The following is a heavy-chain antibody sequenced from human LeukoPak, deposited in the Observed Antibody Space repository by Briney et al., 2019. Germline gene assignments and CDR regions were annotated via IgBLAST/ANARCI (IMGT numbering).Heavy chain of an antibody. J-gene: IGHJ4*02. V-gene: IGHV1-69*04. D-gene: IGHD3-10*01. CDR2: IIPILGIA. CDR1: GYTFTSYG. CDR3: ARDTYYYGSGSPLDY. Sequence: SVKVSCKASGYTFTSYGISWVRQAPGQGLEWMGRIIPILGIANYAQKFQGRVTITADKSTSTAYMELSSLRSEDTAVYYCARDTYYYGSGSPLDYWGQGTLVTVSS.